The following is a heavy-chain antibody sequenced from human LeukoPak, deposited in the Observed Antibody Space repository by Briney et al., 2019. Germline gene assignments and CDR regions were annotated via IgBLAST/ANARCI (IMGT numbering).Heavy chain of an antibody. CDR1: GGSISSYY. CDR2: IYTSGST. V-gene: IGHV4-4*09. D-gene: IGHD3-22*01. Sequence: SETLSLTCTVSGGSISSYYWSWIRQPPGKGLEWIGYIYTSGSTNYNPSPKSRVTISVDTSKNQFSLKLSSVTAADTAVYYCARHHYYDSSGYYSAFDPWGQGTLVTVSS. CDR3: ARHHYYDSSGYYSAFDP. J-gene: IGHJ5*02.